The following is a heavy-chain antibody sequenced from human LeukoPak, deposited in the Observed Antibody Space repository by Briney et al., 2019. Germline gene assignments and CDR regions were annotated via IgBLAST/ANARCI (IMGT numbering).Heavy chain of an antibody. J-gene: IGHJ4*02. V-gene: IGHV3-66*01. CDR1: GFTVSSNY. D-gene: IGHD1-26*01. Sequence: GGSLRLSCAASGFTVSSNYMSWVRQAPGKGLEWVSVIYRGGSTYYADSVKGRFTISRDNSKNTVYLQMNSLRAEDTAMYYCAREIGGGLHYFHSWGQGTPVTVSS. CDR3: AREIGGGLHYFHS. CDR2: IYRGGST.